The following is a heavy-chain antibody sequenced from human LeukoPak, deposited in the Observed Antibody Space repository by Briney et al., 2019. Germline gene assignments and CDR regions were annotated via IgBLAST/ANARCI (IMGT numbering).Heavy chain of an antibody. CDR3: AREALVVVPAAIHFDY. CDR2: IYTSGST. V-gene: IGHV4-4*07. D-gene: IGHD2-2*01. J-gene: IGHJ4*02. Sequence: SVTLSLTCTVSGGSISSYYWSWIRQPAGKGLEWIGRIYTSGSTNYNPSLKSRVTMSVDTSKNQFSLKLSSVTAADTAVYYCAREALVVVPAAIHFDYWGQGTLVTVSS. CDR1: GGSISSYY.